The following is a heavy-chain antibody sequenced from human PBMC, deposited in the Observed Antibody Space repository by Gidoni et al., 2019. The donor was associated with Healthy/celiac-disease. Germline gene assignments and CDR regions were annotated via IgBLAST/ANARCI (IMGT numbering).Heavy chain of an antibody. J-gene: IGHJ3*02. D-gene: IGHD3-22*01. V-gene: IGHV3-9*01. CDR1: GFTLDDYA. CDR2: ISWNSGSI. CDR3: AKEGLSCYYYLGAFDI. Sequence: EVTLVESGGGLVQHGRSLRLSCAASGFTLDDYAMHWVRQAPGKGLEWVSGISWNSGSIGYADSVKGRFTISRDNAKTFLYLQMNSLIAEDTALYSCAKEGLSCYYYLGAFDIWGQGTMVTVSS.